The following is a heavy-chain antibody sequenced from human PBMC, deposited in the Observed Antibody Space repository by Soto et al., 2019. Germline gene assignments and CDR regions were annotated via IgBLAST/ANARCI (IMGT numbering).Heavy chain of an antibody. CDR2: INADGNYT. CDR3: ARRGAYGDYRSDY. Sequence: EVQLVESGGGLVQPGGSLRLSCAASGFTFSIYWMHWVRQVPGKGLVWVSRINADGNYTSNADFVKGRFTVSRDNAKNTLYLQMDSLRAEDTAVYFCARRGAYGDYRSDYWGQGTLVTVSS. J-gene: IGHJ4*02. CDR1: GFTFSIYW. V-gene: IGHV3-74*01. D-gene: IGHD4-17*01.